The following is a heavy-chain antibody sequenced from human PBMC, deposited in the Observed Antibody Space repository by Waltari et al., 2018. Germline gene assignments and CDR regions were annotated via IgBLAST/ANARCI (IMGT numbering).Heavy chain of an antibody. V-gene: IGHV4-39*07. J-gene: IGHJ4*02. CDR3: ARVVGISSSWPRYDY. Sequence: QLQLQESGPGLVKPSETLSLTCTVSGGSISSSSYYWGWIRQPPGKGLEWIGSIYYSGSTYYNPSLKSRGTISVDTSKNQFSLKLSSVTAADTAVYYCARVVGISSSWPRYDYWGQGTLVTVSS. CDR1: GGSISSSSYY. D-gene: IGHD6-13*01. CDR2: IYYSGST.